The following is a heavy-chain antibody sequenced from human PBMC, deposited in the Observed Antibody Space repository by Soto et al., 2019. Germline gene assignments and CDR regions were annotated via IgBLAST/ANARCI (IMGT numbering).Heavy chain of an antibody. D-gene: IGHD6-19*01. J-gene: IGHJ4*02. CDR2: ISYDGSNK. CDR1: GFTFSSYA. Sequence: QVQLVESGGGVVQPGRSLRLSCAASGFTFSSYAIHWVRQAPGKGLEWVAVISYDGSNKYYADSVKGRITISRDNSKNTLYLQMNSLRAEDTAVYYCARVPSGAGPFDYWGQGTLVTVSS. V-gene: IGHV3-30-3*01. CDR3: ARVPSGAGPFDY.